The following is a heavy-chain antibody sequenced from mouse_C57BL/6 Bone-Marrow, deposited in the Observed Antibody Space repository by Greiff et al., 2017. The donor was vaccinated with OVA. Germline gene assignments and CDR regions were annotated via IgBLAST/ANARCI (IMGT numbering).Heavy chain of an antibody. CDR1: GFNIKDDY. CDR2: IDPENGDT. D-gene: IGHD2-3*01. CDR3: TTCDGYLFCAY. V-gene: IGHV14-4*01. J-gene: IGHJ3*01. Sequence: EVQLQQSGAELVRPGASVKLSCTASGFNIKDDYMHWVKQRPEQGLEWIGWIDPENGDTEYASKFQGKATITADKSSNTAYLQLIILTSEDTAVYYCTTCDGYLFCAYWCQGTLVTVSA.